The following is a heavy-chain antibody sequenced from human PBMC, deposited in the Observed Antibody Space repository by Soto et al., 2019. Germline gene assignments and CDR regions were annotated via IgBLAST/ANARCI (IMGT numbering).Heavy chain of an antibody. CDR3: ARDARAFTYYDFWSGDNWFDP. CDR1: GFTSSSYA. Sequence: QVQLVESGGGVVQPGRSLRLSCAASGFTSSSYAMHWVRQAPGKGLEWVAVISYDGSNKYYADSVKGRFTISRDNSKNTLYLQMNSLRAEDTAVYYCARDARAFTYYDFWSGDNWFDPWGQGTLVTVSS. V-gene: IGHV3-30-3*01. CDR2: ISYDGSNK. J-gene: IGHJ5*02. D-gene: IGHD3-3*01.